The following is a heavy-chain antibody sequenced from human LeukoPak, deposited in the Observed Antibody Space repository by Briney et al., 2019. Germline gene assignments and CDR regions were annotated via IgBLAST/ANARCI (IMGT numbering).Heavy chain of an antibody. CDR2: ISYDGSNK. V-gene: IGHV3-30*18. J-gene: IGHJ3*02. CDR3: AKSAHGAFDI. CDR1: GFTFSSYG. Sequence: GGSLRLSCAASGFTFSSYGMHWVRQAPGKGLEWVAVISYDGSNKYYADSVKGRFTISRDNSKNTLYLQMNSLRAEDTAVYYCAKSAHGAFDIWGRGTMVTVSS.